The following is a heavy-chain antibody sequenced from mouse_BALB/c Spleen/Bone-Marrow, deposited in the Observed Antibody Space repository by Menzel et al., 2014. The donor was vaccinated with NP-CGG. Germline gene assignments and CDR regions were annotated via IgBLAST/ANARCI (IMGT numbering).Heavy chain of an antibody. D-gene: IGHD4-1*01. CDR2: INPGSGGT. Sequence: VQLQQSGAELVRPGTSVKVSCKASGYAFTNYLIEWVKQRPGQGLEWIGVINPGSGGTNYNEKFKGKATLTADKSSSTAYMQLSSLTSDDSAVYFCARRELGEFDYWGQGTTLTV. V-gene: IGHV1-54*01. CDR3: ARRELGEFDY. CDR1: GYAFTNYL. J-gene: IGHJ2*01.